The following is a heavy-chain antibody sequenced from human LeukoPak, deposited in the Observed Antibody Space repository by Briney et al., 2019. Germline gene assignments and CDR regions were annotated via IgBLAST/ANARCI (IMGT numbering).Heavy chain of an antibody. CDR2: IYPGDSDT. J-gene: IGHJ4*02. D-gene: IGHD2-21*02. CDR3: ARRTYCGGDCYVDY. V-gene: IGHV5-51*01. Sequence: GESLKISCQGSGYSFTTYWIGWVRQMPGKGLEWMGIIYPGDSDTRYSPSFQGQATISADKSISTAYLQWSSLKASDTAMYYCARRTYCGGDCYVDYWGQGTLVTVSS. CDR1: GYSFTTYW.